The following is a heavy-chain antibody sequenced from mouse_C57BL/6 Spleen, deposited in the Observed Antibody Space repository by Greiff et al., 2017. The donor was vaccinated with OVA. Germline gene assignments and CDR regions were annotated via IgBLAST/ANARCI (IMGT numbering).Heavy chain of an antibody. V-gene: IGHV1-55*01. J-gene: IGHJ1*03. D-gene: IGHD1-1*01. CDR2: IYPGSGST. CDR3: ARRNYGYWYFDV. Sequence: QVQLQQSGAELVKPGASVKMSCKASGYTFTSYWITWVKQRPGQGLEWMGDIYPGSGSTNYNEKFKSKATLTVDTSSSTAYMQLSSLTSEDCAFYYCARRNYGYWYFDVWGTGTTVTVSS. CDR1: GYTFTSYW.